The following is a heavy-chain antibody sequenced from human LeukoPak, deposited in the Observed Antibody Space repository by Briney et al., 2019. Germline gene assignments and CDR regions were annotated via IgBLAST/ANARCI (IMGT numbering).Heavy chain of an antibody. CDR2: IGYSGSPI. Sequence: GGSLRLSCAGSGDSFISHTMIWVRQAPGKGLEWISYIGYSGSPIYYADSVKGRFGISRDDAKTSLYLHMNSLRAEDTAFYYCAREYDSTARFDSWGQGILVTVSS. V-gene: IGHV3-48*01. J-gene: IGHJ5*01. CDR3: AREYDSTARFDS. D-gene: IGHD2-15*01. CDR1: GDSFISHT.